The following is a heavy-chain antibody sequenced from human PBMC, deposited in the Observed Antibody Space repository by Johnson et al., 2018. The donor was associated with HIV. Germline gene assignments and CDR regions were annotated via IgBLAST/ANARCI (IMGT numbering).Heavy chain of an antibody. CDR1: GFTFDDYG. Sequence: VQLVESGGGLVQPGRSLRLSCAASGFTFDDYGMSWVRQAPGKGLEWVSVINAGGDTYYADSVKGRFTISRDRSKNTVSLQMTSLRVEDTAVYYCARDDRPDGFVIWCQVTMVTVSS. CDR3: ARDDRPDGFVI. D-gene: IGHD1-14*01. V-gene: IGHV3-66*01. J-gene: IGHJ3*02. CDR2: INAGGDT.